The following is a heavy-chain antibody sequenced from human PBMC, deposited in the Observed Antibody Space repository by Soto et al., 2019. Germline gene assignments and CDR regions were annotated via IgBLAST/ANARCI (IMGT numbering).Heavy chain of an antibody. V-gene: IGHV4-39*01. CDR2: IYYSGST. CDR3: ARHRRTSYEGSVAY. Sequence: QLQLQESGPGLVKPSETLSLTCTVSGGSISSSFYYWGWIRPPPGKGLEWIGSIYYSGSTYYNPSLKSRLTISVDTSENQFSLKLSSVTAADTAVYYCARHRRTSYEGSVAYWGQGTLVTVSS. J-gene: IGHJ4*02. CDR1: GGSISSSFYY. D-gene: IGHD5-12*01.